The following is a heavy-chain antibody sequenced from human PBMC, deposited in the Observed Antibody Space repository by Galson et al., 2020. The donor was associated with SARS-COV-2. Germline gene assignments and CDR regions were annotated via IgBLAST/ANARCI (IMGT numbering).Heavy chain of an antibody. Sequence: SETLSLTCTVSGGSISNRSYYWGWIRQPPGKGLEWIGSIDYSGSIYYNPSLKSRVNISVDMSKNQFSLKLSSVIAADTAVYYCAREEWLRRTSDNWFDPWGQGTLVTVSS. V-gene: IGHV4-39*07. CDR3: AREEWLRRTSDNWFDP. CDR2: IDYSGSI. J-gene: IGHJ5*02. CDR1: GGSISNRSYY. D-gene: IGHD5-12*01.